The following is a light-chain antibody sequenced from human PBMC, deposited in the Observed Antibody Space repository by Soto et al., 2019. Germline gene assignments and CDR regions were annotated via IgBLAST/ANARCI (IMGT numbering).Light chain of an antibody. Sequence: QPVLTQPPSASVTPGQRVTISCSGSSSNIGSNTVNWYQQLPGTAPKLLIYSNNQRPSGVPDRFSGSKSGTSVSLAISGLQSEDEADYYCAAWDDSLNALVFGGGTKLTVL. CDR2: SNN. V-gene: IGLV1-44*01. CDR1: SSNIGSNT. CDR3: AAWDDSLNALV. J-gene: IGLJ2*01.